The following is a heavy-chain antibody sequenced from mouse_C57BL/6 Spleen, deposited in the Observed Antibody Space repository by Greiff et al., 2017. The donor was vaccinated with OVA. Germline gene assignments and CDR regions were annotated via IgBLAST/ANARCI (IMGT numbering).Heavy chain of an antibody. CDR3: AIVYDGYTIDY. Sequence: QVQLQQSGAELVMPGASVKLSCKASGYTFTSYWMHWVKQRPGQGLEWIGEIDPTDSYTNYNQKFKGKATLTVDKSSSTAYMQLSILTSEDAAVYYCAIVYDGYTIDYWGQGTSVTVSS. CDR1: GYTFTSYW. CDR2: IDPTDSYT. D-gene: IGHD2-3*01. V-gene: IGHV1-69*01. J-gene: IGHJ4*01.